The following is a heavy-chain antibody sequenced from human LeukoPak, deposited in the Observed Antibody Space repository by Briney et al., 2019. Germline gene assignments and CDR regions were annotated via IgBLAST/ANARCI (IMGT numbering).Heavy chain of an antibody. J-gene: IGHJ4*02. D-gene: IGHD3-16*01. V-gene: IGHV4-34*01. Sequence: PSETLSLTCAVYGGSFSGYYWGWIRQPPGKGLEWIGTISYSVSTYYNPSLKSRVTISVDTSKNQFSLKLSSVTAADTAVYFCARATGAYPYYFDYWGQGTLVTVSS. CDR1: GGSFSGYY. CDR2: ISYSVST. CDR3: ARATGAYPYYFDY.